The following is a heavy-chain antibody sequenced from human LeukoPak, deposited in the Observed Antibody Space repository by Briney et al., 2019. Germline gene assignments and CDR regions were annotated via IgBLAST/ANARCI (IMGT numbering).Heavy chain of an antibody. V-gene: IGHV3-48*01. J-gene: IGHJ4*02. Sequence: GGSLRLSCAASGFTFSSYSMNWVRQAPGKGLEWVSYISSSSSIIYYADSVKGRFIISRDNAKNSLYLQMNSLRAEDTAVYYCARDLSLYCSGGSCYSLNYWGRGTLVTVSS. CDR3: ARDLSLYCSGGSCYSLNY. D-gene: IGHD2-15*01. CDR2: ISSSSSII. CDR1: GFTFSSYS.